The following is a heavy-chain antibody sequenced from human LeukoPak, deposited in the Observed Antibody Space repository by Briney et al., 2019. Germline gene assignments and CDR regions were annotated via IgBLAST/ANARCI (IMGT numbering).Heavy chain of an antibody. CDR2: ISGRGDST. V-gene: IGHV3-23*01. CDR1: GFEFNIYG. Sequence: GGPLRLSCAASGFEFNIYGMNWVRQAPGKGLEWVSGISGRGDSTYYADSVKGRFTISRDNSRNTLYLQMNSLRAEDTAVYYCARHLLWFGELSGGFDYWGQGTLVTVSS. J-gene: IGHJ4*02. CDR3: ARHLLWFGELSGGFDY. D-gene: IGHD3-10*01.